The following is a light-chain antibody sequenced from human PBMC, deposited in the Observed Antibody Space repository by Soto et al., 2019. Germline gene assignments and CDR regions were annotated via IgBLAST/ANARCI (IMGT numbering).Light chain of an antibody. J-gene: IGLJ1*01. CDR3: SSHTSSNTLV. CDR2: EVS. Sequence: QSVLTQTASVSGSPGQSITISCTGTSSDVGGYKHVSWYQQHPGKAPKLMIYEVSNRPSGISIRFSGSKSGNTASLTISGLQADDEADYYCSSHTSSNTLVFRTWTKVTVL. V-gene: IGLV2-14*01. CDR1: SSDVGGYKH.